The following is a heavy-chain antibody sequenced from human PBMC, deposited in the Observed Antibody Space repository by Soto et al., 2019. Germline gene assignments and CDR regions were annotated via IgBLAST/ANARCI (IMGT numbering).Heavy chain of an antibody. CDR1: GFTFSSYA. CDR2: ISGSGGST. CDR3: ANAVYGDYYYYYYGMDV. J-gene: IGHJ6*02. Sequence: GGSLRLSCAASGFTFSSYAMSWVRQAPGKGLEWVSAISGSGGSTYYADSVKGRFTISRDNSKNTLYLQMNSLRAEDTAVYYCANAVYGDYYYYYYGMDVWGQGTTVTVSS. D-gene: IGHD4-17*01. V-gene: IGHV3-23*01.